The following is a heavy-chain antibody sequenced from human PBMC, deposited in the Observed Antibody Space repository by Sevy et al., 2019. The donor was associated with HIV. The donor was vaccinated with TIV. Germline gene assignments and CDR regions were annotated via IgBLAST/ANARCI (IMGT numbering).Heavy chain of an antibody. CDR3: ASGGGYDILTGLNYYYMDV. V-gene: IGHV1-69*06. Sequence: ASVKVSCKASGGTFSSYAISWVRQAPGQGLEWMGGIIPIFGTANYAKKFQGGVTITADKSTSTAYMELSSLRSEDTAVYYCASGGGYDILTGLNYYYMDVWGKGTTVTVSS. CDR1: GGTFSSYA. D-gene: IGHD3-9*01. J-gene: IGHJ6*03. CDR2: IIPIFGTA.